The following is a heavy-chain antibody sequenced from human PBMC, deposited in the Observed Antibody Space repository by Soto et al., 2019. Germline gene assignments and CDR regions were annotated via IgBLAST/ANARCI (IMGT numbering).Heavy chain of an antibody. CDR3: TRDYPGASYSEY. V-gene: IGHV3-7*03. CDR2: INQDGSEK. Sequence: GSLRLSGAASGFTFSSYWMSWVRQAPGKGLEWVARINQDGSEKYYVDSVKGRFTISRDNAKNSLYLQMNSLRAEDTAVYYCTRDYPGASYSEYSCQGNLVTVFS. CDR1: GFTFSSYW. D-gene: IGHD4-17*01. J-gene: IGHJ4*02.